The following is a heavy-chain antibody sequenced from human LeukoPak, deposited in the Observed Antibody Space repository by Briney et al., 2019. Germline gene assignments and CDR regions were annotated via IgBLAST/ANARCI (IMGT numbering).Heavy chain of an antibody. CDR1: GGSFSGYY. CDR2: INHSGST. Sequence: KPSETLSLTCAVYGGSFSGYYWSWIRQPPGKGLEWIGEINHSGSTNYNPSLKSRVTISVDTSKNQFSLKLSSVTAADTAVYYCARGETDIVVVPAAISVGYFDYWGQGTLVTVSS. D-gene: IGHD2-2*02. CDR3: ARGETDIVVVPAAISVGYFDY. V-gene: IGHV4-34*01. J-gene: IGHJ4*02.